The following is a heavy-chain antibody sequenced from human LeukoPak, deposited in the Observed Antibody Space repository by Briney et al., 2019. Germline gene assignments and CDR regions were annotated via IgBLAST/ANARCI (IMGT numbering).Heavy chain of an antibody. D-gene: IGHD5-24*01. CDR2: IYYSGST. V-gene: IGHV4-59*01. CDR3: AGDLLDGYTHPAAFDI. Sequence: SETLSLTCTVSGGSISSYYWSWIRQPPGKGLEWIGYIYYSGSTNYNPSLKSRVTISVDTSKNQFSLKLSSVTAADTAVYYCAGDLLDGYTHPAAFDIWGQATIVTLSS. J-gene: IGHJ3*02. CDR1: GGSISSYY.